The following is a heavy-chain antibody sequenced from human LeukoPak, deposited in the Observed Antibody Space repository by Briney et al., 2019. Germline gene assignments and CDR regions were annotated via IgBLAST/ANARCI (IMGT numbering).Heavy chain of an antibody. CDR1: GGSISSGSYY. D-gene: IGHD6-6*01. Sequence: SETLSPTCTVSGGSISSGSYYWSWIRQPAGKGLEWIGRIYTSGSTNYNPSLKSRVTISVDTSKNQFSLKLSSVTAADTAVYYCARDRSLKSDSSLYNWFDPWGQGTLVTVSS. J-gene: IGHJ5*02. V-gene: IGHV4-61*02. CDR3: ARDRSLKSDSSLYNWFDP. CDR2: IYTSGST.